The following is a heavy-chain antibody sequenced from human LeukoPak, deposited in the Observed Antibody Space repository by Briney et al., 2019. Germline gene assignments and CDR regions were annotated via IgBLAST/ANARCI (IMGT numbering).Heavy chain of an antibody. D-gene: IGHD1-26*01. Sequence: NPSETLSLTCTVSGGSISSYYWSWIRQPPGKGLEWIGEINHSGSTNYNPSLKSRVTISVDTSKNQFSLKLSSVTAADTAVYYCARRGKVVGATYHRLRLNWFDPWGQGTLVTVSS. CDR3: ARRGKVVGATYHRLRLNWFDP. CDR1: GGSISSYY. CDR2: INHSGST. V-gene: IGHV4-34*01. J-gene: IGHJ5*02.